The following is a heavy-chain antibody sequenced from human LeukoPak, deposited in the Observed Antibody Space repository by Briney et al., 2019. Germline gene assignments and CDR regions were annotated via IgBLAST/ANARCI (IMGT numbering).Heavy chain of an antibody. Sequence: GESLKISTMGSGYSFSNYWIGWVRQMPGKGLEWMGIIYPGDSDTRYSPSFQGQVTFSVDTSISTAYLQWSSPKASDTAVYYCARQGSRYSSGCESWGEGTPVTVSS. CDR1: GYSFSNYW. V-gene: IGHV5-51*01. CDR3: ARQGSRYSSGCES. CDR2: IYPGDSDT. J-gene: IGHJ5*02. D-gene: IGHD6-19*01.